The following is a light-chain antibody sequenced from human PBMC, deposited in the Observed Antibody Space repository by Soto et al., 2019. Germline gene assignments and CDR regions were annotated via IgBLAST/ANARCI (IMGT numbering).Light chain of an antibody. CDR3: QQRSNWPPYT. CDR2: DAS. J-gene: IGKJ2*01. V-gene: IGKV3-11*01. CDR1: QSLSSY. Sequence: EIVLTQSPATLSLSPGERATLSCRASQSLSSYLAWYQQKPGQAPRLLIYDASNRATGIPARFSGSGSGTDFKLTISSLEPEDCAVYYCQQRSNWPPYTFGQGTKLEIK.